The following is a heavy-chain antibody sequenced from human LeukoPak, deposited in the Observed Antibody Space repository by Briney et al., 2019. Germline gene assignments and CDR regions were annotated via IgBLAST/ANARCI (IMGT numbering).Heavy chain of an antibody. Sequence: SETLSLTCAVYGGSFSGYYWSWIRQPPGKGLVWIGYIHYSGSTNYNPSLKSRVTISVDTSKNQFSLKLSSVTAADTAVYYCARVSWFPGTSYYYMDVWGRGTTVTVSS. D-gene: IGHD1-1*01. CDR1: GGSFSGYY. CDR3: ARVSWFPGTSYYYMDV. V-gene: IGHV4-59*01. J-gene: IGHJ6*03. CDR2: IHYSGST.